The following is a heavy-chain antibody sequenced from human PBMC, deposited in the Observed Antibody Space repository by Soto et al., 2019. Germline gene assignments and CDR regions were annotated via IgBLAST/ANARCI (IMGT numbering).Heavy chain of an antibody. J-gene: IGHJ4*02. D-gene: IGHD3-3*01. CDR1: GYTFTSYG. CDR3: ARDITIFGVVIPPGDY. Sequence: QVQLVQSGAEVKKPGASVKVSCKASGYTFTSYGISWVRQAPGQGLEWMGWISAYNGNTNYAQKLQGRVTMTADTSTSTAYMELRSLRSDDTAVYYCARDITIFGVVIPPGDYWGQGTLVTVSS. CDR2: ISAYNGNT. V-gene: IGHV1-18*01.